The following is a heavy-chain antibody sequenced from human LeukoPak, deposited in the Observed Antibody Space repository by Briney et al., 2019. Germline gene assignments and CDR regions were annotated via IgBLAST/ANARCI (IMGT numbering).Heavy chain of an antibody. D-gene: IGHD6-13*01. V-gene: IGHV3-48*01. Sequence: GGSLRLSCAASGFTFSSYSMNWVRQAPGKGLEWVSYISSSSSTIYYADSVKGRFTISRDNAKNSLYLQMNSLRAEDTAVYYCAKVPGGAAAGQIDYWGQGTLVTVSS. CDR1: GFTFSSYS. CDR2: ISSSSSTI. J-gene: IGHJ4*02. CDR3: AKVPGGAAAGQIDY.